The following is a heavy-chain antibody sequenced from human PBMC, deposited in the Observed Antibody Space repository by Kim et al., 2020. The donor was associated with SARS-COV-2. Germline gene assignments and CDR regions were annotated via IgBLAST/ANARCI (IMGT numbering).Heavy chain of an antibody. D-gene: IGHD4-17*01. V-gene: IGHV3-30*07. J-gene: IGHJ3*02. CDR3: ARDASDYGDYFDAFDI. Sequence: VKDPFTISRDNSKNPLYLQLNSLRAEDTAVYYCARDASDYGDYFDAFDIWGQGTMVTVSS.